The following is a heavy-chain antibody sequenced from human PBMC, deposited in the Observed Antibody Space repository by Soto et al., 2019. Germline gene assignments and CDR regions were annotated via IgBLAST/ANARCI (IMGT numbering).Heavy chain of an antibody. J-gene: IGHJ3*02. CDR2: IYPGDSDT. CDR1: GYSFTSYW. V-gene: IGHV5-51*01. D-gene: IGHD7-27*01. Sequence: GESLKISCKGSGYSFTSYWIGWVRQMPGKGLEWMGIIYPGDSDTRYSPSFQGQVTIPADKANSTAYLQWSRLKASDTAMYYCARHITGDDAFDIWGQGTMVTVSS. CDR3: ARHITGDDAFDI.